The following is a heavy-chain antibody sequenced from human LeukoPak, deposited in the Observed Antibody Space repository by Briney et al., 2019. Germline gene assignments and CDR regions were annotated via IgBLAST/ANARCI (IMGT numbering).Heavy chain of an antibody. D-gene: IGHD6-6*01. V-gene: IGHV4-34*01. CDR3: ASAGYSSSTFDY. J-gene: IGHJ4*02. CDR2: INHSGST. Sequence: SETLSLTCAVYGGSFSGHYWSWIRQPPGKGLEWIGEINHSGSTNYNPSLKSRVTISVDTSKNQLSLKLSSVTAADTAVYYCASAGYSSSTFDYWGQGTLVTVSS. CDR1: GGSFSGHY.